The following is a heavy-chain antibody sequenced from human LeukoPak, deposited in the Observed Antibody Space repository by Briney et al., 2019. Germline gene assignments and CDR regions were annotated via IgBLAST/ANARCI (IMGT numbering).Heavy chain of an antibody. D-gene: IGHD6-13*01. CDR1: GFTFSSYW. J-gene: IGHJ4*02. Sequence: PGESLRLSCAASGFTFSSYWMSWVRQAPGKGLEWVANIRQDGSDKNYVDSVEGRFSISRDNAKRSLYLQMNSLRAEDTAVYYCAPPPIAATGNWGQGTLVTVSS. V-gene: IGHV3-7*01. CDR2: IRQDGSDK. CDR3: APPPIAATGN.